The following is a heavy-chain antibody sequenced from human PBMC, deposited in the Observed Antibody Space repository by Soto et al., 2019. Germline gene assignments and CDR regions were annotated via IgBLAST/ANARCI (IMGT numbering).Heavy chain of an antibody. Sequence: EVQLVESGGGLVQPGGSLRLSCAASGFTFSSYDMHWVRQATGKGLEWVSAIGTAGDTYYPGSVKGRFTISRENAKNSLYLQMNSLRAEDTALYYCARDRGQQLDGDYYYYYGMDVWGQETTVTVSS. D-gene: IGHD6-13*01. V-gene: IGHV3-13*01. CDR2: IGTAGDT. CDR1: GFTFSSYD. J-gene: IGHJ6*02. CDR3: ARDRGQQLDGDYYYYYGMDV.